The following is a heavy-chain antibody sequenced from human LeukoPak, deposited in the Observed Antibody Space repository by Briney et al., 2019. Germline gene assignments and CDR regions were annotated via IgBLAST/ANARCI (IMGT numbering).Heavy chain of an antibody. Sequence: PGGSLRLSCAASGFTFSSYGMHWVRQAPGKGLEWVAFIRYDGSNKYYADSVKGRFTISRDNSKNTLYLQMNSLRAEDTAVYYCAKQSYYDSSGYFVIDYWGQGTLVTVSS. CDR2: IRYDGSNK. CDR1: GFTFSSYG. V-gene: IGHV3-30*02. D-gene: IGHD3-22*01. CDR3: AKQSYYDSSGYFVIDY. J-gene: IGHJ4*02.